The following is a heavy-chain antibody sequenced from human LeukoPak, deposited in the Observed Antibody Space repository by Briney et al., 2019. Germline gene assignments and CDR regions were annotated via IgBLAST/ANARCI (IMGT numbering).Heavy chain of an antibody. CDR3: ARGIWFGELLSSYNWFDP. D-gene: IGHD3-10*01. CDR2: INHSGST. CDR1: GGSFSGYY. J-gene: IGHJ5*02. V-gene: IGHV4-34*01. Sequence: SETLSLTCAVYGGSFSGYYWSWIRQPPGKGLEWIGEINHSGSTNYNPSLKSRVTMSVDTSKNQFSLKLSSVTAADTAVYYCARGIWFGELLSSYNWFDPWGQGTLVTVSS.